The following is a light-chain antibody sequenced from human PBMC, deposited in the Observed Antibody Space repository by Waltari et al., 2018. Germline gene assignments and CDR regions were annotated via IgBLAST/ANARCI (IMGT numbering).Light chain of an antibody. CDR1: SHDVGNYDL. CDR2: EVT. V-gene: IGLV2-23*02. Sequence: QSALTQPASVSGFPGQSITISCTGTSHDVGNYDLVSWYQQHPGKAPKLIIYEVTKRPSGFSNRFSGSNSGNTASLTISGLHSEDEGDYYCCSYSGDLSFGVVFGGGTKLTVL. J-gene: IGLJ2*01. CDR3: CSYSGDLSFGVV.